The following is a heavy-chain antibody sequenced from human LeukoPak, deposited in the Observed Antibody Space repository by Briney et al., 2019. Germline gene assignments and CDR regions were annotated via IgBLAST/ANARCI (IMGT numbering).Heavy chain of an antibody. Sequence: PGGSLRLSCAASGFTFSSYSMNWVRQAPGKGLEWVSVIYSGGSTYYADSVKGRFTISRDNSKNTLYLQMNSLRAEDTAVYYCAREGYYYDSSGSTFDYWGQGTLVTVSS. V-gene: IGHV3-66*02. CDR3: AREGYYYDSSGSTFDY. J-gene: IGHJ4*02. D-gene: IGHD3-22*01. CDR2: IYSGGST. CDR1: GFTFSSYS.